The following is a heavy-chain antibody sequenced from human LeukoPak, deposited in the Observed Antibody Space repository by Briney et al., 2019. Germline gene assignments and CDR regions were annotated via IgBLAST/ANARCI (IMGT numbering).Heavy chain of an antibody. Sequence: SETLSLTCAVYGGSFSGYYWSWIRQPPGKGLEWIGEINHSGSTSYNPSLKSRVTISVDTSKNQFSLKLSSVTAADTAVYYCARDLGIVGATTSYYYYMDVWGKGTTVTVSS. D-gene: IGHD1-26*01. J-gene: IGHJ6*03. CDR1: GGSFSGYY. CDR2: INHSGST. CDR3: ARDLGIVGATTSYYYYMDV. V-gene: IGHV4-34*01.